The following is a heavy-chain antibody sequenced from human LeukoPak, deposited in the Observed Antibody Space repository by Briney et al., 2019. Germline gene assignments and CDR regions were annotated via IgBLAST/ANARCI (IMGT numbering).Heavy chain of an antibody. CDR3: AKGPNFGSWRAVNY. CDR1: DSSFWSHD. Sequence: PGGSLTLSCAVPDSSFWSHDMSWVRQTLEKGLEWVSSIASDGASFYADSVRGRFTISRDKSQNILYLQMNSLRADDTARYYCAKGPNFGSWRAVNYWGQGRLVTVSS. V-gene: IGHV3-23*01. D-gene: IGHD3-10*01. CDR2: IASDGAS. J-gene: IGHJ4*02.